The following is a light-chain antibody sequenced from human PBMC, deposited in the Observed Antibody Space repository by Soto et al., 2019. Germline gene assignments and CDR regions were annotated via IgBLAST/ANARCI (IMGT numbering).Light chain of an antibody. J-gene: IGKJ1*01. CDR3: QQYGISPPWT. Sequence: EIVLTQSPGTLSLSPGEGATLSCRASQSVSRNYLAWYQQKPGQAPRLLIYGASSRATGIPDRFSGSGSGTDFTLTISRLEPEDFAAYYCQQYGISPPWTFGQGTKVDIK. CDR1: QSVSRNY. CDR2: GAS. V-gene: IGKV3-20*01.